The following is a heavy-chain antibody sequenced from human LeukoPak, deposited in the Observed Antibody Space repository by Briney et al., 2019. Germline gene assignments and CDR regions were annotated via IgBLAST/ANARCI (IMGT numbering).Heavy chain of an antibody. V-gene: IGHV4-34*01. J-gene: IGHJ5*02. CDR2: INHSGST. Sequence: SETLSLTCAVYGGSFSGHYWSWIRQPPGKGLEWIGEINHSGSTNYNPSLKSRVTISVDTSKNQFSLKLSSVTAADTAVYYCARAYCSSTSCYANWFDPWGQGTLVTVSS. D-gene: IGHD2-2*01. CDR1: GGSFSGHY. CDR3: ARAYCSSTSCYANWFDP.